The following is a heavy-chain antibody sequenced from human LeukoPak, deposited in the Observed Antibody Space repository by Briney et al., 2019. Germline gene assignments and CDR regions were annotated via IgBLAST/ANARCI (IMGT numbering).Heavy chain of an antibody. CDR1: GGTFSIYA. Sequence: SVNVSCKASGGTFSIYAISWVRQAPGQGLEWMGRIIPILGIANYAQKFQGRVTITADKSTSTAYMELSSLRSEDTAVYYCARDLINWNYSPAYYYYGMDVWGQGTTVTVSS. CDR3: ARDLINWNYSPAYYYYGMDV. D-gene: IGHD1-7*01. V-gene: IGHV1-69*04. J-gene: IGHJ6*02. CDR2: IIPILGIA.